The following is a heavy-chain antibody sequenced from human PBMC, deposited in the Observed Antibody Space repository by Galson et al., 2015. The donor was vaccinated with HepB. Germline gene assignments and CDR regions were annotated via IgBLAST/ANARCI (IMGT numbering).Heavy chain of an antibody. J-gene: IGHJ6*02. CDR3: ARDLVVSAATMLYYYYAMDV. CDR1: GFTFSSYE. CDR2: ISNGGATM. Sequence: SLRLSCAASGFTFSSYEMNWVRQAPGKGLEWVSSISNGGATMYYADSVKGRFTISRDNAKNSLYLQMNSLRAVDTAVYYCARDLVVSAATMLYYYYAMDVWGQGTTVTVSS. D-gene: IGHD2-15*01. V-gene: IGHV3-48*03.